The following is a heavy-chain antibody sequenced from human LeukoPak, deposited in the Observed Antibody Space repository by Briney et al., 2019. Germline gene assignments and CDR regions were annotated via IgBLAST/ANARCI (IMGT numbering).Heavy chain of an antibody. J-gene: IGHJ4*02. Sequence: PSETLSLTCTVSGGSISIYYWNWIRQPPGKGLEWIGYIYNSGSSTIYNPSLKSRVTISVDTSKNQFSLRLSSVTVADTAVYFCVRDRELTYWGQGTLVTVSS. CDR1: GGSISIYY. CDR3: VRDRELTY. D-gene: IGHD3-10*01. V-gene: IGHV4-59*01. CDR2: IYNSGSST.